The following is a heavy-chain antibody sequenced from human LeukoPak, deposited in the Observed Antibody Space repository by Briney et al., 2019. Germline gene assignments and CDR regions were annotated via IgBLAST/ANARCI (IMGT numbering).Heavy chain of an antibody. D-gene: IGHD1-14*01. V-gene: IGHV3-23*01. CDR1: GFTFSSYA. Sequence: PGGSLRLSCAASGFTFSSYAMSWVRQAPGKGLECVSGISGSGGTTYYADSVKGRFTISRDNSKNTLYLQMNSLRAEDTAVYYCAKNRGALNYMDVWGKGTTVTVSS. CDR3: AKNRGALNYMDV. CDR2: ISGSGGTT. J-gene: IGHJ6*03.